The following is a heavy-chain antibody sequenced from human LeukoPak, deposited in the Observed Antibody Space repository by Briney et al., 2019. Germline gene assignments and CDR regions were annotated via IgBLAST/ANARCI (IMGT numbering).Heavy chain of an antibody. V-gene: IGHV3-43*01. D-gene: IGHD6-19*01. CDR1: GFTFDDYT. Sequence: GGSLRLSCAASGFTFDDYTMHWVRQAPGKGLEWVSLISGDGGSTFYADSVRGRFTISRDNTRKSLSLQMSSLRSEDTALYYCARESETSGWYDYWGQGTLVTVSS. J-gene: IGHJ4*02. CDR2: ISGDGGST. CDR3: ARESETSGWYDY.